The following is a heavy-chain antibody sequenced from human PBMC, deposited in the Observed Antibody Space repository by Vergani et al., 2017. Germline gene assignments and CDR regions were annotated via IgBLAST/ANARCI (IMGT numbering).Heavy chain of an antibody. V-gene: IGHV4-38-2*01. CDR2: IYHSGST. D-gene: IGHD2-15*01. Sequence: QVQLQESGPGLVKPSETLSLTCAVSGNSISSGYYWGWIRQPPGKGLEWIGSIYHSGSTYYNPSLKSRITISVDTSKNQFSLKLSSVTAADTAVYYCARQPYGSGGSCYSGGGDYWGQGTLVTVSS. CDR1: GNSISSGYY. CDR3: ARQPYGSGGSCYSGGGDY. J-gene: IGHJ4*02.